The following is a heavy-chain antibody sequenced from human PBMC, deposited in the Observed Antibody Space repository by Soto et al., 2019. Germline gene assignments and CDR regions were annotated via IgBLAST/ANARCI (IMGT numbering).Heavy chain of an antibody. Sequence: SETLSLTCAVYGGSFSGYYWSWIRQPPGKGLEWIGEINHSGSTNYNPSLKSRVTISVDTSKNQFSLKLSSVTAADTAVYYCAISRVGYIWGIYRYHTIRPFDYWGQGTLVTVSS. CDR3: AISRVGYIWGIYRYHTIRPFDY. D-gene: IGHD3-16*02. V-gene: IGHV4-34*01. J-gene: IGHJ4*02. CDR2: INHSGST. CDR1: GGSFSGYY.